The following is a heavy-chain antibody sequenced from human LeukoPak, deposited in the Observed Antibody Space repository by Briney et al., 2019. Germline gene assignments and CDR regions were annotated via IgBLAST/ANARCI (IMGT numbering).Heavy chain of an antibody. Sequence: LRLSCATSGFTFSNAWMNWIRQPPGKGLEWIGEINHSGSTNYNPSLKSRVTISVDTSKNQFSLKLSSVTAADTAVYYCARDTSVGTYYYDSSGYPTQAGMDVWGQGTTVTVSS. CDR2: INHSGST. V-gene: IGHV4-34*09. CDR3: ARDTSVGTYYYDSSGYPTQAGMDV. J-gene: IGHJ6*02. CDR1: GFTFSNAW. D-gene: IGHD3-22*01.